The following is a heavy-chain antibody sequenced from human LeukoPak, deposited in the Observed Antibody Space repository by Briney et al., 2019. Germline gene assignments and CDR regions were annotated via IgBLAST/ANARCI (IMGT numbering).Heavy chain of an antibody. CDR2: INPSGGST. CDR1: GYTFTSYY. Sequence: ATVKVSCRASGYTFTSYYMHWVRQAPGQGLEWMGIINPSGGSTSYAQKFQGRVTMTRDTSTSTVYMELSSLRSEDTAVYYCASTTSYGNFDYWGQGTLVTVSS. V-gene: IGHV1-46*01. J-gene: IGHJ4*02. D-gene: IGHD4-17*01. CDR3: ASTTSYGNFDY.